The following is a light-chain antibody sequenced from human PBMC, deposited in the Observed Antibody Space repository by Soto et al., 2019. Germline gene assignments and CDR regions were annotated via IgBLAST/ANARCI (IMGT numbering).Light chain of an antibody. CDR2: DAS. CDR3: QQYGSSTYT. Sequence: EIVLTQSPATLSLSPGERATLSCRASQSVSSYLVWYQQKPGQAPRLLIYDASNRATGIPARFSGSGSGTDFTLTISSLEPEDFAVYYCQQYGSSTYTFGQGTKVDIK. CDR1: QSVSSY. V-gene: IGKV3-11*01. J-gene: IGKJ2*01.